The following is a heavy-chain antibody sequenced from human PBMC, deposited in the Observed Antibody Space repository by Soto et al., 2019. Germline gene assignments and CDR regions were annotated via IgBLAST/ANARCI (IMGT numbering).Heavy chain of an antibody. CDR3: ARGRYCLTGRCFPNWFDS. Sequence: PSETLSLTCSVSGDSISNLDYFWAWIRQPPGQALEYIGYIYKSATTYYNPSFESRVAISVDTSKSQISLNVTSVTAADTAVYFCARGRYCLTGRCFPNWFDSWGQGALVTVSS. J-gene: IGHJ5*01. D-gene: IGHD7-27*01. V-gene: IGHV4-30-4*01. CDR1: GDSISNLDYF. CDR2: IYKSATT.